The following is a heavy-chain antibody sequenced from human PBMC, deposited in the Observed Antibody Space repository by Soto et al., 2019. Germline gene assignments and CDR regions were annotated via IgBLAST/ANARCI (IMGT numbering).Heavy chain of an antibody. Sequence: QSQTLSLTCAISGDSVSSNSAAWNWIRQSPSRGLEWLGRTYYRSKWYNDYAVSVKSRITINPDTSKNQFSLQLNSVTPEDTAVYYCARDTSPYSSSWYAPTAWFDPWGQGTLVTVSS. CDR1: GDSVSSNSAA. D-gene: IGHD6-13*01. V-gene: IGHV6-1*01. CDR3: ARDTSPYSSSWYAPTAWFDP. CDR2: TYYRSKWYN. J-gene: IGHJ5*02.